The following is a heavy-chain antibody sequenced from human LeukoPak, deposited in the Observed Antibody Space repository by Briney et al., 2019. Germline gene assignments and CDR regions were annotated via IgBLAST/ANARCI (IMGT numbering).Heavy chain of an antibody. CDR2: IIPIFGTA. CDR1: GGTFSSYA. V-gene: IGHV1-69*13. CDR3: ARESTVVTPLYYYYYYGMDV. J-gene: IGHJ6*02. Sequence: ASVKVSCKASGGTFSSYAISWVRQAPGQGLEWMGGIIPIFGTANYAQKFQGRVTITADESTSTAYMELSSLRSEDTAVYYCARESTVVTPLYYYYYYGMDVWGQGTTVTVSS. D-gene: IGHD4-23*01.